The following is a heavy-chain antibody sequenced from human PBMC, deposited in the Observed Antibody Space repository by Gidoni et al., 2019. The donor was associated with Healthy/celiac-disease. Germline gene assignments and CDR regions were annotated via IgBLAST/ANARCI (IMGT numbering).Heavy chain of an antibody. CDR2: ISYDGSNK. CDR1: GFTFSSYA. CDR3: ARDRESVVTPRFDY. J-gene: IGHJ4*02. Sequence: QVQLVESGGGVVQPGRSLRLSCAASGFTFSSYAMHWVRQAPGKGMEWVAVISYDGSNKYYADSGKGRFTISRDNSKNTLYLQMNSLRAEDTAVYYCARDRESVVTPRFDYWGQGTLVTVSS. D-gene: IGHD2-21*02. V-gene: IGHV3-30-3*01.